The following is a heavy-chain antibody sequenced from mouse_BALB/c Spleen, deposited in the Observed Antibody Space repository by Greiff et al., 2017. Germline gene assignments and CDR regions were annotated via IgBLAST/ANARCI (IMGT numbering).Heavy chain of an antibody. Sequence: VQVVESGPGLVAPSQSLSITCTVSGFSLTSYGVHWVRQPPGKGLEWLGVIWAGGSTNYNSALMSRLSISKDNSKSQVFLKMNSLQTDDTAMYYCAISYYGNYDYAMDYWGQGTSVTVSS. CDR1: GFSLTSYG. V-gene: IGHV2-9*02. D-gene: IGHD2-10*01. CDR3: AISYYGNYDYAMDY. J-gene: IGHJ4*01. CDR2: IWAGGST.